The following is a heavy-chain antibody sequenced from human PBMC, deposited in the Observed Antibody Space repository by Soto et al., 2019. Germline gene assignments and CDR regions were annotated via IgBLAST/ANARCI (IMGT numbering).Heavy chain of an antibody. Sequence: PGGSLRLSCAASGFTFSSYGMHWVRQAPGKGLEWVAVIWYDGSNKYYADSVKGRFTISRDNSKNTLYLQMNSLRAEDTAVYYCARDVPSSADRNNWFDPWGQGTLVTVSS. CDR2: IWYDGSNK. CDR1: GFTFSSYG. D-gene: IGHD6-25*01. CDR3: ARDVPSSADRNNWFDP. J-gene: IGHJ5*02. V-gene: IGHV3-33*01.